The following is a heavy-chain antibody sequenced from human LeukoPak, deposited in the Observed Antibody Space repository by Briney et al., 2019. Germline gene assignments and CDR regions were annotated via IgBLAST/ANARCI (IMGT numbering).Heavy chain of an antibody. J-gene: IGHJ5*02. CDR3: ARGTMVRGVHNWFDP. CDR2: IIPILGIA. CDR1: GGTFSSYA. D-gene: IGHD3-10*01. V-gene: IGHV1-69*04. Sequence: SVKVSCKASGGTFSSYAISWVRQAPGQGLEWMGRIIPILGIANYAQKFQGGVTITADKSTSTAYMELSSLRSEDTAVYYCARGTMVRGVHNWFDPWGQGTLVTVSS.